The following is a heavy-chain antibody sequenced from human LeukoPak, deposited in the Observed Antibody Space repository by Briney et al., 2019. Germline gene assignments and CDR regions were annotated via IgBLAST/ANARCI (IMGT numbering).Heavy chain of an antibody. CDR2: IRTSTGSP. Sequence: ASVKVSCKASGYTFSSYAINWVRQAPGQGLEYMGWIRTSTGSPTYAQGFTARFVFSLDTSVNTAYLQISSLKAEDTAVYYCARDLDSAAFDIWGQGTMVTVSS. CDR3: ARDLDSAAFDI. J-gene: IGHJ3*02. V-gene: IGHV7-4-1*02. D-gene: IGHD2-15*01. CDR1: GYTFSSYA.